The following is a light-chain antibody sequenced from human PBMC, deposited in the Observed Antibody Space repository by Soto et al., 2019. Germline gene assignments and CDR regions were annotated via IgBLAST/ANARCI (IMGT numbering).Light chain of an antibody. V-gene: IGKV3-15*01. CDR3: QQYKNWPPLT. CDR2: GAS. Sequence: EIVMTQSPATLSVSPGETATLSCRASQSVGSAVAWYQHKPGQAPRLLIVGASTRATGVPGRLSGGGSGTEFTLTISSLQSEDYAAYYCQQYKNWPPLTFGGGTTVEIK. CDR1: QSVGSA. J-gene: IGKJ4*02.